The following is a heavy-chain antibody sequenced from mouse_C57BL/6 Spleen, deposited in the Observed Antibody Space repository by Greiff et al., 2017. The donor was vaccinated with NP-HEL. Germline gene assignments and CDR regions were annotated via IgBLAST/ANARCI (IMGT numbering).Heavy chain of an antibody. CDR3: TRGSNYDGYYGGNFDY. CDR1: GYTFTDYE. J-gene: IGHJ2*01. V-gene: IGHV1-15*01. Sequence: VQLQQSGAELVRPGASVTLSCKASGYTFTDYEMHWVKQTPVHGLEWIGAIDPETGGTAYNQKFKGKAILTADKSSSTAYMELRSLTSEDSAVYYCTRGSNYDGYYGGNFDYWGQGTTLTVSS. CDR2: IDPETGGT. D-gene: IGHD2-3*01.